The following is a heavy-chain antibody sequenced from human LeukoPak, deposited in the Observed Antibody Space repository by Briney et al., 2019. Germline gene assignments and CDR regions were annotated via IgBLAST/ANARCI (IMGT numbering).Heavy chain of an antibody. Sequence: GGSLRLSCGASGFTVSSNYMSWVRQAPGKGLEWVSVIYSDGRIHYADSVKGRFTISRDDSKNTLYLQMNSLRAEDTAVYYCSRGSYNSGGTSDYWGQGNLVTVSS. D-gene: IGHD2-15*01. CDR2: IYSDGRI. V-gene: IGHV3-53*01. CDR3: SRGSYNSGGTSDY. J-gene: IGHJ4*02. CDR1: GFTVSSNY.